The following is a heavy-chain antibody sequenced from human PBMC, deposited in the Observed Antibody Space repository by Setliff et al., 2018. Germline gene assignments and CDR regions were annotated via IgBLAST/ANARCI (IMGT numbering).Heavy chain of an antibody. CDR2: IYHSGST. Sequence: SETLSLTCTVSGYSISSGYYWGWIRQPPGKGLEWIGSIYHSGSTYYNPSLKSRVTISVDTSKNQFSLKLSCVTAADTAVYYCARRGGGAYDYVWGSSPSDWFDPWGQGTLVTVSS. D-gene: IGHD3-16*01. J-gene: IGHJ5*02. CDR3: ARRGGGAYDYVWGSSPSDWFDP. CDR1: GYSISSGYY. V-gene: IGHV4-38-2*02.